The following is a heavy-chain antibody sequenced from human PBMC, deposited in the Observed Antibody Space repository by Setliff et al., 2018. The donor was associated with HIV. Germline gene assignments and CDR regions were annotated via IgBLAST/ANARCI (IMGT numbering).Heavy chain of an antibody. CDR1: GGTFISQA. V-gene: IGHV1-69*13. CDR2: IIPIFGTA. CDR3: ASPQGANQLLWSFDY. J-gene: IGHJ4*02. Sequence: ASVKVSCKASGGTFISQAISWVRQAPGQGLEWMGGIIPIFGTANYAQKFQGRVTITADESTNTAYMELSSLRSEDTAVYYCASPQGANQLLWSFDYWGQGTLVTVSS. D-gene: IGHD2-2*01.